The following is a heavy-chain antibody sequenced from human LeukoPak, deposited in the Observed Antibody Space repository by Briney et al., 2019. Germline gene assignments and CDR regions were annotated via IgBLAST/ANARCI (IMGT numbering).Heavy chain of an antibody. CDR1: GFTFSSYG. V-gene: IGHV3-23*01. J-gene: IGHJ4*02. Sequence: PGGSLRLSCAASGFTFSSYGMNWVRQAPGKGLEWVSAISGSGGSTYYADSVKGRFTISRDNSKNTLYLQMNSLRAEDTAVYYCAKDLHYYYDSSGYLSSFDYWGQGTLVTVSS. CDR2: ISGSGGST. D-gene: IGHD3-22*01. CDR3: AKDLHYYYDSSGYLSSFDY.